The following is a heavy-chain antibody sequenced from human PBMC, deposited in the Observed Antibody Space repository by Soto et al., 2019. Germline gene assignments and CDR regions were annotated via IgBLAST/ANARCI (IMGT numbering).Heavy chain of an antibody. CDR3: ARVLLYSSSLFDS. V-gene: IGHV3-9*01. CDR2: ISWNSGVI. Sequence: EVQLVESGGGLVQPGRSLRLSCAAFGFIFEDYALHWVRQAPGKGLEWVSGISWNSGVIGYADSVRGRFTISRDNAKNSLYLQMDSLRVEDTALYFCARVLLYSSSLFDSWGQGTLVTVSS. CDR1: GFIFEDYA. D-gene: IGHD2-8*01. J-gene: IGHJ4*02.